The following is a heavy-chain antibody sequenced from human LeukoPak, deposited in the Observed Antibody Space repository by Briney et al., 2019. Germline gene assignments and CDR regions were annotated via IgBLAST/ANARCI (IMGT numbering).Heavy chain of an antibody. J-gene: IGHJ4*02. CDR1: GFTFSNAW. D-gene: IGHD3-9*01. V-gene: IGHV3-15*01. CDR2: IKGKTDGGTT. CDR3: LYYDILTD. Sequence: GGSLRLSCAASGFTFSNAWMSWVRQAPGKGLEWVGRIKGKTDGGTTDYAAPVKGRFTISRDDSKNTLYLQMNSLKTEDTAVYYCLYYDILTDGGQGTLVTVPS.